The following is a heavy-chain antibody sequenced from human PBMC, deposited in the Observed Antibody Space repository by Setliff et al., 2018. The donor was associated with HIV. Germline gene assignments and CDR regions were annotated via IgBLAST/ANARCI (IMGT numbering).Heavy chain of an antibody. V-gene: IGHV1-69*05. Sequence: GASVKVSCKTSGGTFSSYGISWVRQAPGQGLEWMGGIIPMFGTGFYAQKFQGRVTITTDESRSTAYMELSSLSSEDTAVYYCARGPYSSGPWFWFDPWGQGTLVTVSS. CDR3: ARGPYSSGPWFWFDP. J-gene: IGHJ5*02. CDR1: GGTFSSYG. D-gene: IGHD6-19*01. CDR2: IIPMFGTG.